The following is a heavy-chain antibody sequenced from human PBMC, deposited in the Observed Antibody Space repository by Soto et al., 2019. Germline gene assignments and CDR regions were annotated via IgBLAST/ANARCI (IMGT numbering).Heavy chain of an antibody. CDR2: ISGSGGST. D-gene: IGHD2-21*01. Sequence: GGSLRLSCAASGFTFSSYAMSWVRQAPGKGLEWVSAISGSGGSTYYADSVKGRFTISRDNSKNTLYLQMNSLRAEGTAVYYCARGRSVIANNDFEHWGQGTQVTVSS. CDR1: GFTFSSYA. J-gene: IGHJ4*02. V-gene: IGHV3-23*01. CDR3: ARGRSVIANNDFEH.